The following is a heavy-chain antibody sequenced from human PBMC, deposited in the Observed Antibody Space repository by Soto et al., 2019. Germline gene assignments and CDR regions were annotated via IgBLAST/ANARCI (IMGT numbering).Heavy chain of an antibody. Sequence: GESLKISSKGSGGSFTSYWISWVRQMPGKGLEWMGRIDPSDSYTNYSPSFQGHVTISADKSISTAYLQWSSLKASDTAMYYCARQVLSSGWPYYYYYGMDVWGQGTTVTVSS. CDR1: GGSFTSYW. V-gene: IGHV5-10-1*01. J-gene: IGHJ6*02. D-gene: IGHD6-19*01. CDR2: IDPSDSYT. CDR3: ARQVLSSGWPYYYYYGMDV.